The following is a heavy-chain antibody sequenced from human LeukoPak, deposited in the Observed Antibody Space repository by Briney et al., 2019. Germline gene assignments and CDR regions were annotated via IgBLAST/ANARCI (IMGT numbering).Heavy chain of an antibody. CDR3: ARGSDYDFWSGYRMPFDY. D-gene: IGHD3-3*01. J-gene: IGHJ4*02. V-gene: IGHV4-39*01. Sequence: SETLSLTCTVSGGSISSTTYCWSWVRQPPGKGLEWIRCMYYSGSTYYSSSLKGRVTISLDTPKNQFSLRLNSVTAADTAVYYCARGSDYDFWSGYRMPFDYWGQGTLVTVSS. CDR2: MYYSGST. CDR1: GGSISSTTYC.